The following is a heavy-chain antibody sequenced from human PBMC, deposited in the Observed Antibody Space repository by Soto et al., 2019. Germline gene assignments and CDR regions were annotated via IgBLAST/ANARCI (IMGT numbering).Heavy chain of an antibody. J-gene: IGHJ6*02. D-gene: IGHD1-26*01. Sequence: GGSLRLSCAASGFTFSSYGMHWVRQAPGKGLEWVAVIWYDGSNKYYADSVKGRFTISRDNSKNTLYLQMNSLRAEDTAVYYCARDLSGSYYDLDYYYGMDVWGQGTTVTVSS. V-gene: IGHV3-33*01. CDR3: ARDLSGSYYDLDYYYGMDV. CDR1: GFTFSSYG. CDR2: IWYDGSNK.